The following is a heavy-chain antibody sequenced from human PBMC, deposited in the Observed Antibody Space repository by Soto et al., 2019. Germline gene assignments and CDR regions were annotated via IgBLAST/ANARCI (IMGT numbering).Heavy chain of an antibody. CDR1: GGNFINFW. Sequence: WGLMRLPCAVSGGNFINFWMRWVRQALGKGPEWVANINKDGNDRYYADSVKGRFTISRDNAGNSLYLQMSSLRAEDTAVYFCAKWNYAWDSWGRGTLVTVSS. CDR3: AKWNYAWDS. V-gene: IGHV3-7*05. CDR2: INKDGNDR. J-gene: IGHJ5*01. D-gene: IGHD1-7*01.